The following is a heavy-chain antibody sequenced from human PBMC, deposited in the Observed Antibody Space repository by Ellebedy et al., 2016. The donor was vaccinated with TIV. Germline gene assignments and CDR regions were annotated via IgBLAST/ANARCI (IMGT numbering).Heavy chain of an antibody. Sequence: ASVKVSCXGSGYSFSSYTIGWVRQAPGQGLEWMGWISGSNGNTKYAQKFQGRVTMTTDTSTNTAYMKLRSLRSDDTAVYYCAREGAYDSGGYYELFDYWGQGTLVTVSS. D-gene: IGHD3-22*01. J-gene: IGHJ4*02. CDR2: ISGSNGNT. CDR3: AREGAYDSGGYYELFDY. CDR1: GYSFSSYT. V-gene: IGHV1-18*01.